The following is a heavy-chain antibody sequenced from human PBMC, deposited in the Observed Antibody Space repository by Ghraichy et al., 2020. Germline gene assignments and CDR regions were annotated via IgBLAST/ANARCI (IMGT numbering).Heavy chain of an antibody. CDR3: AKQSPNTYSSGWHWYFDL. V-gene: IGHV3-23*01. J-gene: IGHJ2*01. Sequence: GGSLRLSCAASGFTFSNYAMSWVRQAPGKGLDWVSAISGSGPTTYYADSVKGRFTISRDNSKNTLYLQMNSLRAEDTAVYYCAKQSPNTYSSGWHWYFDLWGRGTLVTVSS. CDR2: ISGSGPTT. D-gene: IGHD6-19*01. CDR1: GFTFSNYA.